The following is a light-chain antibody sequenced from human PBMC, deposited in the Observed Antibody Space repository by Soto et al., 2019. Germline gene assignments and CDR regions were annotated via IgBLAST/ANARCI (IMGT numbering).Light chain of an antibody. CDR3: QQSNNYPLT. Sequence: DIQMTQSPSSLSASVGDRVTITCRASQSISSDLNWYQQKPGEAPKLLVYGASNLQSGVPSTFSGSVSGTDFTLTISSLQPEDFATYYCQQSNNYPLTFGGGTKVEIK. J-gene: IGKJ4*01. CDR2: GAS. V-gene: IGKV1-39*01. CDR1: QSISSD.